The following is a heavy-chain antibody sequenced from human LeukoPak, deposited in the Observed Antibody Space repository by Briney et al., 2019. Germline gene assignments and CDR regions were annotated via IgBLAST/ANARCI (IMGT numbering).Heavy chain of an antibody. V-gene: IGHV4-39*01. CDR3: ARHVDDFWSGYYYYYYYMDV. Sequence: QPSETLSLTCTVSGGSISSSSYSWGRIRQPPGKGLEWIGSIYYSGSTYYNPSLQSRVTISVDTSKNQFSLTLSSVTAADTAVYYCARHVDDFWSGYYYYYYYMDVWGKGTTVTVSS. D-gene: IGHD3-3*01. CDR2: IYYSGST. J-gene: IGHJ6*03. CDR1: GGSISSSSYS.